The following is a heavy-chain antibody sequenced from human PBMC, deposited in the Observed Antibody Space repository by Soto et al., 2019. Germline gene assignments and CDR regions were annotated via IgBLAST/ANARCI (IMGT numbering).Heavy chain of an antibody. J-gene: IGHJ4*02. CDR3: AGRNENVPWLAFDY. Sequence: QVQLQESGPGLVKPSQTLSLTCTVSGGSVSSGDSYWSWIRQPPGKGLEWIGYMYDRGSTYYNPSLKSRVTMSVDTSKNQLSLKLRSVTVAATAVYYCAGRNENVPWLAFDYWGQGALVTVSS. CDR1: GGSVSSGDSY. CDR2: MYDRGST. D-gene: IGHD6-19*01. V-gene: IGHV4-30-4*01.